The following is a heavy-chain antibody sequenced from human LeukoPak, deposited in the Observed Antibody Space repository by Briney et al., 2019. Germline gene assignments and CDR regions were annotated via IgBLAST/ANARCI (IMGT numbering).Heavy chain of an antibody. CDR2: INPSSGGA. J-gene: IGHJ4*02. D-gene: IGHD2-15*01. Sequence: LAASVKVSCKASGYTFTGCYIHWVRQAPGQGLEWMGWINPSSGGANYAHKFQGRVTMTRDTSISTVYMELSSLRSDDTALYYCAREYCSGGSCYQGFDYWGQGTLVTVSS. CDR3: AREYCSGGSCYQGFDY. CDR1: GYTFTGCY. V-gene: IGHV1-2*03.